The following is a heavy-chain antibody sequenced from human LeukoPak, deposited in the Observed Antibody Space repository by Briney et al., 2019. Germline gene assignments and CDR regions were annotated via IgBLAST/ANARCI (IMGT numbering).Heavy chain of an antibody. CDR1: GFTVSSNY. V-gene: IGHV3-66*02. J-gene: IGHJ6*02. D-gene: IGHD7-27*01. Sequence: SGGSLRLSCAAASGFTVSSNYMSWVRQAPGKGLEWVSVIYGGGSTSYADSVKGRFTFSRDTSKNTLYLQMNSLRPEDTAAYYCARVLGSYYYAMDVWGQGPTVTVSS. CDR2: IYGGGST. CDR3: ARVLGSYYYAMDV.